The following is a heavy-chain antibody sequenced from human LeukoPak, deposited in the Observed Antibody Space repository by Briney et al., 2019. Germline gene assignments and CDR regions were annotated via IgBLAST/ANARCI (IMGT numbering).Heavy chain of an antibody. CDR1: GYAITSGGFC. J-gene: IGHJ5*01. Sequence: PSQTLSLTCTVSGYAITSGGFCWNWIRQPPGKGLEWIGCIYDRGPAYYNPSLKSRFTISVDRPKNQFFLNVTSLTAADTAVYYCARSRQASGLFNSWGQGTLVVVSS. CDR2: IYDRGPA. CDR3: ARSRQASGLFNS. D-gene: IGHD3-10*01. V-gene: IGHV4-30-2*01.